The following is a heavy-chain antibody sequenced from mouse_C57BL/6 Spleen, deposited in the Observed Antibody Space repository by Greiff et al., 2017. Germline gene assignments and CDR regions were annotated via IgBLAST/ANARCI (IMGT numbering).Heavy chain of an antibody. CDR2: ISYDGSN. D-gene: IGHD1-1*01. CDR3: ARDGDYYGSSYWFAY. V-gene: IGHV3-6*01. CDR1: GYSITSGYY. J-gene: IGHJ3*01. Sequence: EVHLVESGPGLVKPSQSLSLTCSVTGYSITSGYYWNWIRQFPGNKLEWMGYISYDGSNNYNPSLKNRISITRDTSKNQFFLKLNSVTTEDTATYYCARDGDYYGSSYWFAYWGQGTLVTVSA.